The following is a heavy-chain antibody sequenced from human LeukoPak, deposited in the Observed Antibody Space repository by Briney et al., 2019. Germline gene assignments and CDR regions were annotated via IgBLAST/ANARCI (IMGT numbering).Heavy chain of an antibody. J-gene: IGHJ3*02. CDR1: GDSISSSHW. D-gene: IGHD6-6*01. CDR3: ASPNFEYSSSWDAFDI. CDR2: IYYSGSI. V-gene: IGHV4-4*02. Sequence: PSGTLSLTCAVSGDSISSSHWWSWVRQPPGKGLEWIGEIYYSGSINYNPSLKSRVTISVDKSKNQFSLKLSSVTAADTAVYYCASPNFEYSSSWDAFDIWGQGTMVTVSS.